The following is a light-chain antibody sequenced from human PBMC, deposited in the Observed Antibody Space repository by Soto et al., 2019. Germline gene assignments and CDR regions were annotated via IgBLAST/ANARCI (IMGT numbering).Light chain of an antibody. V-gene: IGLV2-8*01. CDR3: TSYAGSNRGVV. J-gene: IGLJ2*01. CDR2: EVG. Sequence: QSVLTQPPSASGSPGQSVTISCTGTSSDLGAYKYVSWYQLHPGKAPKFLIYEVGKRPSGVPDRFSGSKSGNTASLTVSGLQAEDEAEYYCTSYAGSNRGVVFGGGTKLTVL. CDR1: SSDLGAYKY.